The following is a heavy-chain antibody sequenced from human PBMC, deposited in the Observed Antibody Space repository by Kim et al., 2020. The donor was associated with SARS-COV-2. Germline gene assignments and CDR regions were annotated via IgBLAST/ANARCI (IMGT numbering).Heavy chain of an antibody. J-gene: IGHJ4*02. D-gene: IGHD1-1*01. CDR3: ARDYSNDGYSFDY. V-gene: IGHV3-74*01. Sequence: YADSVKGRFTISRDNAKNTLYLQMNSLRAEDTAVYYCARDYSNDGYSFDYWGQGTLVTVSS.